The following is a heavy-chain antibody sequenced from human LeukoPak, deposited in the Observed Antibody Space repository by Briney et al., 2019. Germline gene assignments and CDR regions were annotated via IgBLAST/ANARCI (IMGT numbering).Heavy chain of an antibody. CDR2: IRYDGSDK. J-gene: IGHJ4*02. V-gene: IGHV3-30*02. CDR3: AKASGQAGYCSSTSCHYTFDY. D-gene: IGHD2-2*01. Sequence: GGSLRLSCAASGFTFSSYGMHWVRQAPGKGLEWVAFIRYDGSDKYYTDSVKGRFTVSRDNSKNTLYLQMNSLRAEDTTVYYCAKASGQAGYCSSTSCHYTFDYWGQGTLVTVSS. CDR1: GFTFSSYG.